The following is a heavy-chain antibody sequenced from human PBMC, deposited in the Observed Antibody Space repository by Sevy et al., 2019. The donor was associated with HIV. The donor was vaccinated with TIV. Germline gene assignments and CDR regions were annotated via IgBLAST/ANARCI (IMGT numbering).Heavy chain of an antibody. CDR1: GGSFSGYY. CDR3: ARGSTSYPTGYGMDV. Sequence: SETLSLTCAVYGGSFSGYYWSWIRQPPGKGLEWIGEINHSGSTNYNPSLKSRVTISVDTSKNQFSLKLSSVTAADTAVYYCARGSTSYPTGYGMDVWGQGPTVTVSS. V-gene: IGHV4-34*01. D-gene: IGHD3-9*01. J-gene: IGHJ6*02. CDR2: INHSGST.